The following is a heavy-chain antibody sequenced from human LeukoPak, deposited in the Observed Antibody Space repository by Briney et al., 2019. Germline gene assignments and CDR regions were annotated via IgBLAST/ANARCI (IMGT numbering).Heavy chain of an antibody. Sequence: ASVKVSCKASGYTFTSYYMHWVRQAPGQGLEWMGIINPSGGSTSYAQKYQGRVTMTRDTSTSTVYMELSSLRSEHTAVYPRARLESRSYRYFHYWPQGPLLPVPS. CDR2: INPSGGST. CDR3: ARLESRSYRYFHY. CDR1: GYTFTSYY. D-gene: IGHD1-26*01. V-gene: IGHV1-46*01. J-gene: IGHJ4*02.